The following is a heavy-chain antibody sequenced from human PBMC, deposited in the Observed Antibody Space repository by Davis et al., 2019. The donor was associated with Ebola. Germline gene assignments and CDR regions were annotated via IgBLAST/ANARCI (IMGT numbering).Heavy chain of an antibody. D-gene: IGHD4-11*01. CDR3: ARDSDDYSFDY. CDR1: GFTFSSYA. V-gene: IGHV3-30*04. J-gene: IGHJ4*02. CDR2: ISYDGSNK. Sequence: GESLKISCAASGFTFSSYAMHWVRQAPGKGLEWVAVISYDGSNKYYADSVKGRFTISRDNSKNTLYLQVNSLRPEDTAVYYCARDSDDYSFDYWGQGTLVTVSS.